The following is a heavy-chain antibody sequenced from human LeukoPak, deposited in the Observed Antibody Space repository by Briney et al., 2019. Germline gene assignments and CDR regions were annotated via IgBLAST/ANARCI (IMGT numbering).Heavy chain of an antibody. J-gene: IGHJ3*01. CDR2: ISYDGSNK. D-gene: IGHD3-10*01. Sequence: GGSLRLSCAASGFTFSSYGMHWVRQAPGKGLDWVAVISYDGSNKYYADSVKGRFTISRDNSKNPLYLQMNSLRAEDTAVYYCAKAFYGSGYGAFDVWGQGTMVTVSS. CDR1: GFTFSSYG. V-gene: IGHV3-30*18. CDR3: AKAFYGSGYGAFDV.